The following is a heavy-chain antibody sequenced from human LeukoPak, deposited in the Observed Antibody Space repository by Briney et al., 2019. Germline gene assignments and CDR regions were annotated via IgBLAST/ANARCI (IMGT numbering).Heavy chain of an antibody. CDR2: INPNSGGT. J-gene: IGHJ4*02. D-gene: IGHD5-18*01. CDR1: GYTFTGYY. Sequence: ASVKVSCKASGYTFTGYYMHWVRQAPGQGLEWMGWINPNSGGTNYAQKFQGRVTMTRDTSISTAYMELSRLRSDDTAVYYCARAGKGGYSYGYPLWDYWGQGTLVTVSS. V-gene: IGHV1-2*02. CDR3: ARAGKGGYSYGYPLWDY.